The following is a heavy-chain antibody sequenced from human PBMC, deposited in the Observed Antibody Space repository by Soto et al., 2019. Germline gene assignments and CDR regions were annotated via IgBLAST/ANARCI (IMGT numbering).Heavy chain of an antibody. Sequence: SETVSLTCSVSGSSIDSGDYYWSWIRQPPGKGLEWIGYGYYSGTTNYNPFLKSRVTLSLGKSKNQFSLKMNSVTAAYTAGYYCARDVIAPPNYVNPWGQRTLVTVSS. CDR1: GSSIDSGDYY. CDR2: GYYSGTT. V-gene: IGHV4-61*08. J-gene: IGHJ5*02. D-gene: IGHD3-10*02. CDR3: ARDVIAPPNYVNP.